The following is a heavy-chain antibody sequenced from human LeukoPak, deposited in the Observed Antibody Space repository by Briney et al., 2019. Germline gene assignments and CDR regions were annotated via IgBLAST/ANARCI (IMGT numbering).Heavy chain of an antibody. CDR1: GVSISSSYSY. CDR3: AGQTGSGLFILP. CDR2: IYYTGNT. D-gene: IGHD3/OR15-3a*01. J-gene: IGHJ4*02. Sequence: SETLSLTCTVSGVSISSSYSYWGWIRQPPGMGLEWIGSIYYTGNTYYNASLKSQVSISIDTSKNQSSLKLTSVTAADTAVYYCAGQTGSGLFILPGGQGTLVTVSS. V-gene: IGHV4-39*01.